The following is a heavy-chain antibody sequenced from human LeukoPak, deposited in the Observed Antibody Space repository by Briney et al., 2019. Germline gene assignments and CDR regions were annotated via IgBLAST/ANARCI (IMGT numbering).Heavy chain of an antibody. CDR2: IYYSGST. CDR3: ARGNGGYLEDS. CDR1: GGSISSGDYY. V-gene: IGHV4-30-4*01. J-gene: IGHJ4*02. Sequence: PSQTLSLTCTVSGGSISSGDYYWSWIRQPPGKGLEWIGYIYYSGSTYYNPSLKSRVTKSVDTSKNQFSLKLSSVTAADTAVYYCARGNGGYLEDSWGQGTLVTVSS. D-gene: IGHD5-12*01.